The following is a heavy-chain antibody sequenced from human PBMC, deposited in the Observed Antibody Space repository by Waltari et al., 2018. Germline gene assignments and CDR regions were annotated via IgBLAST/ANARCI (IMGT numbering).Heavy chain of an antibody. D-gene: IGHD6-19*01. CDR1: GFTFSRYS. J-gene: IGHJ4*02. V-gene: IGHV3-21*01. Sequence: EVQLVESGGGLVKPGGSLRLSCAASGFTFSRYSMNWVRQAPGKGLGWVSAISSSMSYKYYAESVKGRFTISRDNAKNSLYLQMNSLRAEDTAVYYCARVGYSSGNDYWGQGTLVTVSS. CDR3: ARVGYSSGNDY. CDR2: ISSSMSYK.